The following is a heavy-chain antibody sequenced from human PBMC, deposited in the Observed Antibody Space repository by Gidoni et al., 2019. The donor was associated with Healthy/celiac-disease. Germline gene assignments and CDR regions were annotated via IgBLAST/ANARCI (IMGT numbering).Heavy chain of an antibody. D-gene: IGHD3-10*01. J-gene: IGHJ4*02. V-gene: IGHV3-21*01. CDR1: GFTFSSYS. CDR2: ISSSSSYT. Sequence: EVQLVESGGGLVKPGGSLRLSCAASGFTFSSYSMNWVRQAPGKGLEWVSSISSSSSYTYYADSVKGRFTISRDNAKNSLYLQMNSLRAEDTAVYYCARDRWFGELSPFDYWGQGTLVTVSS. CDR3: ARDRWFGELSPFDY.